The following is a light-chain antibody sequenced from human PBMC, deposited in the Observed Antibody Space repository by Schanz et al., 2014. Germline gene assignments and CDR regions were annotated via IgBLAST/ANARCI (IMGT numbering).Light chain of an antibody. CDR2: DVS. Sequence: QSALTQPASVSGSPGQSITISCTGTSSDVGGYDFVSWYQQHPGKAPKLMIYDVSARPSGVPGRFSGSKSGDTASLTISGLQAEDEADYYCSSYTRSSPVVFGGGTKLTVL. J-gene: IGLJ2*01. CDR3: SSYTRSSPVV. V-gene: IGLV2-14*01. CDR1: SSDVGGYDF.